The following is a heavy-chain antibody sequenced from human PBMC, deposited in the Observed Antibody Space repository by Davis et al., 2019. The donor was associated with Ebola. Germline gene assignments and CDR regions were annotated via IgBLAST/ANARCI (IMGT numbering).Heavy chain of an antibody. J-gene: IGHJ3*02. CDR1: SASIGSGDNY. CDR2: IYASGSA. Sequence: LRLSCKVSSASIGSGDNYWSWIRQPPGKGLEWIGYIYASGSAYYNPSLKSRLTISIDTSKNEFSLKLRSVTVADTAVYYCARGRSFYYDGSGYGAKDAFDIWGQGTMVTVSS. D-gene: IGHD3-22*01. V-gene: IGHV4-30-4*01. CDR3: ARGRSFYYDGSGYGAKDAFDI.